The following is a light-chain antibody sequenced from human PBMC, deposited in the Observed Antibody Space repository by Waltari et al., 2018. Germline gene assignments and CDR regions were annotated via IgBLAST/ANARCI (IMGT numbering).Light chain of an antibody. Sequence: QSALTQPASVSGSPGQSITISCTGTSSDVGGYNYVSWYQQLPGKAPKLMIYDVSNRTSGVSNRFSGSKSGNTASLTISGLQAEDEADYYCFSHTSSITVVFGGGTKLTVL. CDR3: FSHTSSITVV. CDR1: SSDVGGYNY. CDR2: DVS. J-gene: IGLJ2*01. V-gene: IGLV2-14*03.